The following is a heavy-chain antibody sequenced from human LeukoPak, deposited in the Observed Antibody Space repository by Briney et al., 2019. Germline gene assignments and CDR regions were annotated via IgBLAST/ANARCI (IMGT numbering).Heavy chain of an antibody. CDR2: MSGGGGA. V-gene: IGHV3-23*01. CDR3: AKDGDWRPAAD. D-gene: IGHD2-2*01. CDR1: GYTFSSYA. Sequence: GGYLRLSCAASGYTFSSYAESWVRQARGKGLEWVSAMSGGGGANYPDSVKGRFTISRDNSKNTLYLQMNSLRAEDTAIYYCAKDGDWRPAADWGQGTLVTVSS. J-gene: IGHJ4*02.